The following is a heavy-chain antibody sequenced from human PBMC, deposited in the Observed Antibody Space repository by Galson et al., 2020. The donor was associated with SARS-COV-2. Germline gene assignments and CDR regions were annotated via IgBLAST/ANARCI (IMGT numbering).Heavy chain of an antibody. V-gene: IGHV4-34*01. CDR3: ARGRPEITMVVVVFTSSSINFDN. D-gene: IGHD3-22*01. J-gene: IGHJ4*02. CDR2: ISPSGTT. CDR1: GGSFTGYS. Sequence: SQTLSLTCAVYGGSFTGYSWTWIRQPPGKGLEWIGDISPSGTTNYNPSLKSRVAMSVDTSLNQFSLRLSSVTAADTAVYYCARGRPEITMVVVVFTSSSINFDNWGQGNLITVSS.